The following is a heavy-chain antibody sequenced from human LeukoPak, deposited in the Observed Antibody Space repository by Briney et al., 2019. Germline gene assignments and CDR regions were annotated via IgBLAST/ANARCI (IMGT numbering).Heavy chain of an antibody. V-gene: IGHV3-48*03. Sequence: GGSLRLSCAASGFTFSSYEMNWVRHAPGKGLEWVSYINSGGSTLYYADSVKGRFTISRDNAKNSLYLQMNSLRAEDTAVYYCARIHNLGILAHFDYWGQGTLVTVSS. CDR3: ARIHNLGILAHFDY. J-gene: IGHJ4*02. CDR1: GFTFSSYE. CDR2: INSGGSTL. D-gene: IGHD1-1*01.